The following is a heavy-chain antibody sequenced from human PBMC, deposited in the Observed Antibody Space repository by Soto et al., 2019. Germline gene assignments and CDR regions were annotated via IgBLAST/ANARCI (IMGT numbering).Heavy chain of an antibody. CDR1: GFTFSSYD. Sequence: GGSLRLSCAASGFTFSSYDIHWVRQAPGKGLEWVAVISYDGSNKYYADSVKGRFTISRDNSKNTLFLQMNSLRVEDTAVFYCAKGLHLERRPGSDRVFEYWGQGTLVTVSS. CDR3: AKGLHLERRPGSDRVFEY. CDR2: ISYDGSNK. V-gene: IGHV3-30*18. J-gene: IGHJ4*02. D-gene: IGHD1-1*01.